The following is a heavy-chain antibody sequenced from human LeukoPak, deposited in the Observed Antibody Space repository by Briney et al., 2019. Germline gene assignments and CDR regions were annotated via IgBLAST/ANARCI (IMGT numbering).Heavy chain of an antibody. CDR1: GYTFTSYG. D-gene: IGHD5-18*01. V-gene: IGHV1-18*01. CDR2: ISAYNGNT. Sequence: ASVKVSCKASGYTFTSYGISWVRQAPGQGLEWMGWISAYNGNTNYAQKLQGRVTMTTDTSTSTVYMELRSLRSDDTAVYYCARDHVRTREYSYGPDYWGQGTLVTVSS. CDR3: ARDHVRTREYSYGPDY. J-gene: IGHJ4*02.